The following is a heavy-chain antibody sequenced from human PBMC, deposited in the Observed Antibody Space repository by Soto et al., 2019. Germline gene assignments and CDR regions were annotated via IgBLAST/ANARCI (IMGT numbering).Heavy chain of an antibody. CDR1: GYTFTDYY. CDR2: ISSYNGNT. D-gene: IGHD1-26*01. J-gene: IGHJ4*02. CDR3: ARDASVGLNGY. Sequence: ASVKVSCKASGYTFTDYYLHWVRQAPGQGIEWMGWISSYNGNTKYAQKLQGRVTMTTDTSTSTAYMELRSLRSDDTAVYYCARDASVGLNGYWGQGTLVTVSS. V-gene: IGHV1-18*04.